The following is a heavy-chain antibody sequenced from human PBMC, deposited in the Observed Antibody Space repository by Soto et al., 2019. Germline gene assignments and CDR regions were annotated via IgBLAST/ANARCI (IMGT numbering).Heavy chain of an antibody. CDR3: ARGSIAARWGFFDY. V-gene: IGHV1-8*02. D-gene: IGHD6-6*01. Sequence: GAPVKVSCKASGGTFSSYAISWVLQATGQGLEWMGWINPNSGNTGYAQKFQGRVTMARNTSISTAYMELRSLRSDDTAVYYCARGSIAARWGFFDYWGQGTLVTVSS. CDR2: INPNSGNT. J-gene: IGHJ4*02. CDR1: GGTFSSYA.